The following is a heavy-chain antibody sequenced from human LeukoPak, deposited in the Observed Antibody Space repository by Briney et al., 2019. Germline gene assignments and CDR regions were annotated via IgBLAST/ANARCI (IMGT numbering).Heavy chain of an antibody. D-gene: IGHD2-2*01. CDR2: IYNSGST. V-gene: IGHV4-59*01. J-gene: IGHJ6*03. Sequence: PSETLSLTCTVSGGSISTYYWSWIRQPPGKGLEWIGSIYNSGSTTYYPSLQSRVTISVEKSTNQLSLRLTSWTPADAPVDYCAGAVVQAARPPVNYYMD. CDR1: GGSISTYY. CDR3: AGAVVQAARPPVNYYMD.